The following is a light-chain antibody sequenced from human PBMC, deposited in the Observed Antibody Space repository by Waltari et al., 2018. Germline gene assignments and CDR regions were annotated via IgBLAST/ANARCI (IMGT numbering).Light chain of an antibody. CDR1: ELGGKY. CDR2: QDS. CDR3: QAWDSSTVV. V-gene: IGLV3-1*01. J-gene: IGLJ2*01. Sequence: SYELTQPPSVSVSPGQTASIPCSGDELGGKYACWYQQKPGQSPVLVIYQDSKRPSGIPERFSGSNSGNTATLTISGTQAMDEADYYCQAWDSSTVVFGGGTKLTVL.